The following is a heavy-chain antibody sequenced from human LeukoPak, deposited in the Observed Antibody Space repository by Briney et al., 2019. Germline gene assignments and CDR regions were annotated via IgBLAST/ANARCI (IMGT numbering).Heavy chain of an antibody. D-gene: IGHD5-12*01. Sequence: GGSLRLSCAASGFTFSSYGMHWVRQAPGKGLEWVAVISYDGSNKYYADSVKGRFTISRDNAKNSLYLQMNSLRAEDTAVYYCARRGGYGGYDFFDYWGQGTLVTVSS. V-gene: IGHV3-30*03. CDR1: GFTFSSYG. CDR2: ISYDGSNK. J-gene: IGHJ4*02. CDR3: ARRGGYGGYDFFDY.